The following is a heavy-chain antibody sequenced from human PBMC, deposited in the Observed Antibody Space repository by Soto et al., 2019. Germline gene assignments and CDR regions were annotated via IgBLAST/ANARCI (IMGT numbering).Heavy chain of an antibody. CDR3: ARVGTVTMNDY. Sequence: QVQLVESGGGVVQPGRSLRLSCAASGFTFSSYAMHCVRQAPGKGLEWVAVISYDGSNKYYADSVKGRFTISRDNSKNTLYLQMNSLRAEDTAVYYCARVGTVTMNDYWGQGTLVTVSS. CDR2: ISYDGSNK. V-gene: IGHV3-30-3*01. J-gene: IGHJ4*02. CDR1: GFTFSSYA. D-gene: IGHD4-17*01.